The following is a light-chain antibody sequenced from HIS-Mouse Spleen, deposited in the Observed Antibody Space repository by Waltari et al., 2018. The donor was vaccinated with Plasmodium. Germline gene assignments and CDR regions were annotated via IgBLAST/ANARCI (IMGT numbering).Light chain of an antibody. J-gene: IGLJ3*02. V-gene: IGLV3-19*01. CDR2: GKN. CDR3: NSRDSSGNHQV. Sequence: SSELTQDPAVSVALGPTVSITCQGDSLRRYYASWYQQKPGQAPVLVIYGKNNRPSGIPDRFSGSSSGNTASLTITGAQAEDEADYYCNSRDSSGNHQVFGGGTKLTVL. CDR1: SLRRYY.